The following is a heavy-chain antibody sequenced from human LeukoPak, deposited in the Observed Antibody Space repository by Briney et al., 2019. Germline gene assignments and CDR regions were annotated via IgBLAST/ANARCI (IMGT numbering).Heavy chain of an antibody. D-gene: IGHD3-22*01. CDR2: INHNGST. CDR1: GGSFSGFY. J-gene: IGHJ4*02. Sequence: KPAETLSLTCAVYGGSFSGFYWSWIRQPPGKGLEWIGEINHNGSTNNYPSLKSRVTISVDTSKNQFSLKLSSVTAADTAVYYCARGAYDSSGYHLEYLDYWGQGTLLTASS. CDR3: ARGAYDSSGYHLEYLDY. V-gene: IGHV4-34*01.